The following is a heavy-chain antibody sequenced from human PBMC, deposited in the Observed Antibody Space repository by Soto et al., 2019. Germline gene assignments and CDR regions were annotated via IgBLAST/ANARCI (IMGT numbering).Heavy chain of an antibody. CDR1: GGSISSYY. V-gene: IGHV4-39*01. CDR2: IYYSGST. CDR3: ASRHDSGDYNY. D-gene: IGHD4-17*01. J-gene: IGHJ4*02. Sequence: SETLSLTCTVSGGSISSYYWGWIRQPPGKGLEWIGSIYYSGSTYYNPSLKGRVTISVDTSKNQFSLKLNSVTAADTAVYYCASRHDSGDYNYWGQGTLVTVSS.